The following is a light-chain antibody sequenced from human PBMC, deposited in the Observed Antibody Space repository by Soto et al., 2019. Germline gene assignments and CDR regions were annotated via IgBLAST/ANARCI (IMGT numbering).Light chain of an antibody. CDR2: WAS. J-gene: IGKJ3*01. CDR1: QSVLYSSNNKNY. CDR3: QQYYSTPPST. Sequence: DIVMTQSPDSLAVSLGERATINCKSSQSVLYSSNNKNYLAWYQQKPGQPPKLLIYWASTRESGVPDRFSGSGSGTDFTLTISSLQAEDVAVYYCQQYYSTPPSTFGPGTKVYIK. V-gene: IGKV4-1*01.